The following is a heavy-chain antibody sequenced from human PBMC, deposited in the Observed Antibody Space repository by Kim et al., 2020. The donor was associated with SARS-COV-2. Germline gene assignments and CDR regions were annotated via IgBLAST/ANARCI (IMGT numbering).Heavy chain of an antibody. V-gene: IGHV3-33*06. CDR1: GFTFSSYG. D-gene: IGHD3-16*02. CDR2: IWYDGSNK. J-gene: IGHJ6*02. Sequence: GGSLRRSCAASGFTFSSYGMHWVRQAPGKGLEWVAVIWYDGSNKYYADSVKGRFTISRDNSKNTLYLQMNSLRAEDTAVYYCAKDGGRDGYDYIWGSYRPNYYYYGMDVWGQGTTVTVSS. CDR3: AKDGGRDGYDYIWGSYRPNYYYYGMDV.